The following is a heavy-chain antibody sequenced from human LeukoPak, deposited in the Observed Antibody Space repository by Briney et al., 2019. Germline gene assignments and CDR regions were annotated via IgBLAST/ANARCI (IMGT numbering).Heavy chain of an antibody. J-gene: IGHJ4*02. CDR2: ISGSGGST. CDR1: GFTFSSYA. Sequence: QPGRSLRLSCAASGFTFSSYAMSWVRQAPGKGLEWVSAISGSGGSTYYADSVKGRFTISRDNSKNTLYLQMNSLRAEDTAVYYCAKDERSSWTYYFDYWGQGTLVTVSS. V-gene: IGHV3-23*01. D-gene: IGHD6-13*01. CDR3: AKDERSSWTYYFDY.